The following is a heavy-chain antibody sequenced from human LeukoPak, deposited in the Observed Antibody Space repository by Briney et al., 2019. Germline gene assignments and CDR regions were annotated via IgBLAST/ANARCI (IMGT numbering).Heavy chain of an antibody. Sequence: SETLSLTCTVSGGSISNYYWTWMRQPPGKGLEWIGYIYDSGSTSTDYNPSLKSRVTISLDTSKNQFSLKLNSVTAADTAEYYCARRRRIGAAGGDGMDVWGQGTTVTVSS. J-gene: IGHJ6*02. CDR2: IYDSGSTST. V-gene: IGHV4-59*08. D-gene: IGHD6-13*01. CDR1: GGSISNYY. CDR3: ARRRRIGAAGGDGMDV.